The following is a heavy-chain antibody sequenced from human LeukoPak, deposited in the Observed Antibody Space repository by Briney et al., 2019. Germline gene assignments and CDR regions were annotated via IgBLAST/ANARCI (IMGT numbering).Heavy chain of an antibody. V-gene: IGHV1-18*01. D-gene: IGHD6-19*01. Sequence: ASVKVSCKASGYTFTNYGLSWVRQAPGQGLEWMGWISPRNGNINYPQKLQGRVTLTTDTSTNTAYMELRSLRSDDTAVYYCARGSSGTFWGYFEYWGQGTLVTVSS. CDR2: ISPRNGNI. CDR3: ARGSSGTFWGYFEY. CDR1: GYTFTNYG. J-gene: IGHJ4*02.